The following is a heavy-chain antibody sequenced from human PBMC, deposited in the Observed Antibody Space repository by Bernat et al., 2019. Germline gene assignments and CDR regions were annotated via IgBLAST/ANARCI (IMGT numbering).Heavy chain of an antibody. Sequence: EVQLLESGGGLVQPGGSLRLSCAASGFTFSSYAMSWVRQAPGKGLEWVSAISGSGGSTYYADSVKGRFTISRDNSKNTLYLQMNSLRDEDTAVYYCAKDQGRSSGWYGLDAFDIWGQGTMVTVSS. CDR3: AKDQGRSSGWYGLDAFDI. D-gene: IGHD6-19*01. J-gene: IGHJ3*02. CDR2: ISGSGGST. V-gene: IGHV3-23*01. CDR1: GFTFSSYA.